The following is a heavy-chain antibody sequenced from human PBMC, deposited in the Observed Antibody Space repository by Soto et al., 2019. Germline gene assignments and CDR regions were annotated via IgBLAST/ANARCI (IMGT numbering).Heavy chain of an antibody. Sequence: GGSLRLSCAASGFSFSTYAMHWVRQAPGKGLEWVAVISYDGSNKYYADSVKGRFTISRDNSKNTLYLQMNSLRAEDTAVYYCARDLVRDGYNYFDYWGQGTLVTVSS. D-gene: IGHD5-12*01. CDR2: ISYDGSNK. CDR1: GFSFSTYA. J-gene: IGHJ4*02. CDR3: ARDLVRDGYNYFDY. V-gene: IGHV3-30-3*01.